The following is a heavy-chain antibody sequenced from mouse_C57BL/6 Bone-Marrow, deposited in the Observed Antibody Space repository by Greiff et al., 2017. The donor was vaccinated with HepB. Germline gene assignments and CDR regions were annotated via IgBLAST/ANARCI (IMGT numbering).Heavy chain of an antibody. CDR3: TRPPYDSNYGFAY. Sequence: EVQLQESGGGLVQPGGSMKLSCAASGFTFSDAWMDWVRQSPEKGLEWVAEIRNKANNHATYYAEFVKGMFTISRDDPKSSVYLQMNSLGAEDTGIYYCTRPPYDSNYGFAYWGQGTLVTVSA. V-gene: IGHV6-6*01. D-gene: IGHD2-5*01. CDR1: GFTFSDAW. J-gene: IGHJ3*01. CDR2: IRNKANNHAT.